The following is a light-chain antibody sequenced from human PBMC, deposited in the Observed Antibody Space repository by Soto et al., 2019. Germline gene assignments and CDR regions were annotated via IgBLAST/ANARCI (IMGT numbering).Light chain of an antibody. CDR3: QQRRDWPFT. CDR2: DAS. CDR1: QSLNSY. V-gene: IGKV3-11*01. J-gene: IGKJ4*01. Sequence: EIVLTQSPATLSLSPGERATLSCRASQSLNSYLAWFQQKPGQAPRLLIYDASNRATGIPARFSGSGSVTCFALAVSSLVPADFAVYYCQQRRDWPFTFGGGTKVKIK.